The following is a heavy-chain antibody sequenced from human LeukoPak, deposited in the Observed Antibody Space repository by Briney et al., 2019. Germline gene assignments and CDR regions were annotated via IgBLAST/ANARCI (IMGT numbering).Heavy chain of an antibody. J-gene: IGHJ4*02. V-gene: IGHV3-48*04. CDR2: ISSSGSTI. Sequence: GGSLRLSCAASGFTISTYGMSWVRQAPGKGLEWVSYISSSGSTIYYADSVKGRFTISRDNAKNSLYLQMNSLRAEDTAVYYCASDGGVVTTGYYFDYWGQGTLVTVSS. CDR3: ASDGGVVTTGYYFDY. D-gene: IGHD3-3*01. CDR1: GFTISTYG.